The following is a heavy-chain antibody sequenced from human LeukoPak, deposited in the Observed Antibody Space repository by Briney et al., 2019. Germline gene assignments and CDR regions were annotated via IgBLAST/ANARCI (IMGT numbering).Heavy chain of an antibody. J-gene: IGHJ4*02. Sequence: SETLSLTCAVYGGSFSGYYWSWIRQPPGKGLEWIGEINHSGSTNYNPSLKSRLIISVDTSKNQFSLNLKSVTAADTAVYCCARPLHMAAFDYWGQGTLVTVSS. D-gene: IGHD2-21*01. CDR1: GGSFSGYY. CDR3: ARPLHMAAFDY. V-gene: IGHV4-34*01. CDR2: INHSGST.